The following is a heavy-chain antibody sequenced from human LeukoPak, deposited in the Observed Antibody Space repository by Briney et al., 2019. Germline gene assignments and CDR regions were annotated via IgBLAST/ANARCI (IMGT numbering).Heavy chain of an antibody. CDR2: INHSGST. J-gene: IGHJ6*02. Sequence: KPSETLSLTCAVYGGSFSGYYWSWIRQPPGKGLEWIGEINHSGSTNYNPSLKSRVTISVGTSKNQFSLKLSSVTAADTAVYYCARGRGGAYGMDVWGQGTTVTVSS. V-gene: IGHV4-34*01. CDR1: GGSFSGYY. CDR3: ARGRGGAYGMDV. D-gene: IGHD3-10*01.